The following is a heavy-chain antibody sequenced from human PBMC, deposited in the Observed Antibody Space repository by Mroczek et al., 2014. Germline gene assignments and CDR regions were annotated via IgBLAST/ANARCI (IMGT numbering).Heavy chain of an antibody. Sequence: VQLQQWGGGLVQPGGSLRLSCAASGFTFSSYAMSWVRQAPGKGLEWVSAISGSGGSTYYADSVKGRFTISRDNSKNTLYLQMNSLRAEDTAVYYCAKTGKRVGATRGVYYFDYWGQGTLVTVSS. V-gene: IGHV3-23*01. D-gene: IGHD1-26*01. J-gene: IGHJ4*02. CDR2: ISGSGGST. CDR3: AKTGKRVGATRGVYYFDY. CDR1: GFTFSSYA.